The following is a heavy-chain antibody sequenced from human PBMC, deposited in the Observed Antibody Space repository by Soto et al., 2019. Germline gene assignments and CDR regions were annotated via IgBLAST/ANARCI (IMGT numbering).Heavy chain of an antibody. CDR3: ARGYWFDP. J-gene: IGHJ5*02. CDR1: GGSIFSDD. CDR2: ISRSGSS. V-gene: IGHV4-59*01. Sequence: PSETLSLTCTVSGGSIFSDDWTWIRQPPGKGLEWIGYISRSGSSSFAPSLKGRVTSSTDTSKNQVSLKMTYVTVADTAVYYCARGYWFDPWGPGTLVTVSS.